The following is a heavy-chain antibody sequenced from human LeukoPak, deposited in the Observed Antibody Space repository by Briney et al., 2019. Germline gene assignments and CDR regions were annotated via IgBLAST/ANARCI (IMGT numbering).Heavy chain of an antibody. D-gene: IGHD5-18*01. CDR2: MYYSGST. Sequence: PSETLSLTCTASGGSISSSSYYWGWIRQPPGKGLEWIGSMYYSGSTYYNPSLQSRVTISVDTSKNQFSLSLTSVTAADTAVYYCARQGGLWLRAPFDYWGQGTLVTVSS. CDR3: ARQGGLWLRAPFDY. V-gene: IGHV4-39*01. CDR1: GGSISSSSYY. J-gene: IGHJ4*02.